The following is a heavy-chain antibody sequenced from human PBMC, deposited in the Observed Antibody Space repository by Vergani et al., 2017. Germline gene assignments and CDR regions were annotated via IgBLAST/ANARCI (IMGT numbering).Heavy chain of an antibody. V-gene: IGHV1-2*02. D-gene: IGHD3-10*01. CDR2: VNPNSGDT. J-gene: IGHJ6*02. CDR3: ARDRVAYSGFYYGMDV. Sequence: QGQLVQSGAEVKKPGSSMKVSCKASGYTFTGYYMHWVRQAPGQGLEWMGWVNPNSGDTNYAQKFQGRVTMTRDMAINTTYMELSRLTSDDTAVYYCARDRVAYSGFYYGMDVWGQGTTVTVSS. CDR1: GYTFTGYY.